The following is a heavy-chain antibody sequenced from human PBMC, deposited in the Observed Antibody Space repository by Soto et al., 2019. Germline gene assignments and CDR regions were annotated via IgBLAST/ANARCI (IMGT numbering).Heavy chain of an antibody. CDR3: ARGWGAVADVMDV. J-gene: IGHJ6*02. D-gene: IGHD2-15*01. CDR2: ISYDGSNK. Sequence: GGSLRPCCAASGFTFSSYAMHWVRLAPGKGLEWVAVISYDGSNKYYADSVKGRFTISRDNSKNALYLQMNSLSAEDTAVYYCARGWGAVADVMDVWGQGTTVTVSS. V-gene: IGHV3-30-3*01. CDR1: GFTFSSYA.